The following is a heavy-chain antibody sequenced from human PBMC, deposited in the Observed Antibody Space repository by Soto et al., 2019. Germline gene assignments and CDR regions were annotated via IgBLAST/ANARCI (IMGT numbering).Heavy chain of an antibody. CDR3: ARDLKGQSITMVRGGYYYMDV. D-gene: IGHD3-10*01. V-gene: IGHV1-69*04. CDR2: IIPILGIA. CDR1: GGTFSSYT. Sequence: GASVKVSCKASGGTFSSYTISWVRQAPGQGLEWMGRIIPILGIANYAQKFQGRVTITADKSTSTAYKKLSSLRSKDTAVYYYARDLKGQSITMVRGGYYYMDVWGKGTTVTVSS. J-gene: IGHJ6*03.